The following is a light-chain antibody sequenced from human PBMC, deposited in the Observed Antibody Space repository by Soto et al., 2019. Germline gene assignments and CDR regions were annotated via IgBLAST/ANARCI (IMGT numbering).Light chain of an antibody. CDR1: TSNIGSNT. Sequence: QSVLTQPPSASGTPGQRVTISCSGTTSNIGSNTVSWYQHLPGTASKLLIYSNVQRPSGVPDRFSGSKSGTSASLAISGLQSEDEADYYCAIWDLSLSAWVFGGGTKLTVL. J-gene: IGLJ3*02. CDR3: AIWDLSLSAWV. V-gene: IGLV1-44*01. CDR2: SNV.